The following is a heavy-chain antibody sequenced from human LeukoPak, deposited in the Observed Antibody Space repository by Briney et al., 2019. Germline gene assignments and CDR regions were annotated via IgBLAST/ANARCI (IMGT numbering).Heavy chain of an antibody. CDR1: GFTFSDYY. CDR2: INGSSSDT. CDR3: ASGQYNAYSHI. J-gene: IGHJ3*02. Sequence: GGSLRLSCAASGFTFSDYYMTWIRQAPGRGLEWISYINGSSSDTKYADSVKGRFTISRDNAKNSVYLLMNSLRAEDTAVYYCASGQYNAYSHIWGQGTMVTVSS. V-gene: IGHV3-11*06. D-gene: IGHD1-14*01.